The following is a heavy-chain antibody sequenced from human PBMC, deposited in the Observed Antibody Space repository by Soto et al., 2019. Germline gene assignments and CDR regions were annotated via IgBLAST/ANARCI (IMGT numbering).Heavy chain of an antibody. CDR2: FSLSGTT. Sequence: SETLSLTCTVSGASITGSSYWSWIRQPAGKGLEWIGRFSLSGTTNYNPSLRSRVTMSADVSKNQFSLRLTSVTAADTALYYCARGMTPPGAPAWYYFDSWGQGALVTVSS. CDR1: GASITGSSY. J-gene: IGHJ4*02. CDR3: ARGMTPPGAPAWYYFDS. V-gene: IGHV4-4*07. D-gene: IGHD2-8*02.